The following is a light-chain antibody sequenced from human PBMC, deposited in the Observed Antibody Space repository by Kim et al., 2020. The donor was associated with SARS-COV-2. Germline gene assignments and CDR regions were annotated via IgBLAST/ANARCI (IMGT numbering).Light chain of an antibody. V-gene: IGLV3-19*01. Sequence: ALGQTVRITCIGDSLKSYYASCYQQKPGQAPLLVIYGKNNRTAVSTYRFSGSSSGNTASVTITGAHAEEEADYYCSSRDGSGNHVVFGGGTQLTVL. J-gene: IGLJ2*01. CDR1: SLKSYY. CDR3: SSRDGSGNHVV. CDR2: GKN.